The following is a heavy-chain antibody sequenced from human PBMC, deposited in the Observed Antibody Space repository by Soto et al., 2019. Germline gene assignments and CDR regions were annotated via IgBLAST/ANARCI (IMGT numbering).Heavy chain of an antibody. CDR2: VAYSGRT. CDR3: VRRSLAYDFWSGFYNWFDP. V-gene: IGHV4-39*01. Sequence: PSETLSLTYTGSGASLSSVRSYWCWIRLPPRKGLEWVGSVAYSGRTYSNPSLKSRLIISLDTSKNQFSLSLNSVTAADTAVYYCVRRSLAYDFWSGFYNWFDPWGQGTLVTV. CDR1: GASLSSVRSY. D-gene: IGHD3-3*01. J-gene: IGHJ5*02.